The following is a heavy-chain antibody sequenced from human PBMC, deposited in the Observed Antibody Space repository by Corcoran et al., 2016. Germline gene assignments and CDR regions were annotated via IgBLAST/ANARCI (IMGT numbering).Heavy chain of an antibody. CDR3: ARLRTGGAFDI. D-gene: IGHD3-10*01. Sequence: QVQLQQWGAGLLKPSETLSLTCAVYGGSFSGYYWSWIRQPPGKGLEWIGEINHSGSTNYNPSLKSLVTISVDTSKNQFSLKLSSVTAADTAVYYCARLRTGGAFDIWGQGTMVTVSS. CDR1: GGSFSGYY. CDR2: INHSGST. J-gene: IGHJ3*02. V-gene: IGHV4-34*01.